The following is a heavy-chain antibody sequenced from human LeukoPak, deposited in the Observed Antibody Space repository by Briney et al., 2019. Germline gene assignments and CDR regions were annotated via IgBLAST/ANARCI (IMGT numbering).Heavy chain of an antibody. Sequence: SETLSLTCVVSGDSITSGRYFWSWIRQPAGKGLEWIGRIYTSGSTDYNPSLGSRITISLDTSKNQFSLKLNSVTAADTAVYYCARTGSYDTNGLDSWGQGTLVIVSS. D-gene: IGHD2-8*01. CDR3: ARTGSYDTNGLDS. J-gene: IGHJ4*02. V-gene: IGHV4-61*02. CDR1: GDSITSGRYF. CDR2: IYTSGST.